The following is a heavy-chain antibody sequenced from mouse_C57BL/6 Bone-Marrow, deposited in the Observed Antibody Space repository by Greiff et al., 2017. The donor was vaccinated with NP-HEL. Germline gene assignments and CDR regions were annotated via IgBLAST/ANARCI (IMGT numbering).Heavy chain of an antibody. Sequence: EVQLQQSGAELVKPGASVKLSCTASGFNIKDYYMHWVKQRTEQGLAWIGRIDPEDGETKSAPKLQGKATIKADTSSNTTYLQLSSLTSEDTAVYYCARGYYYEEAWFAYWGQGTLVTVAA. CDR1: GFNIKDYY. V-gene: IGHV14-2*01. J-gene: IGHJ3*01. CDR3: ARGYYYEEAWFAY. D-gene: IGHD1-1*01. CDR2: IDPEDGET.